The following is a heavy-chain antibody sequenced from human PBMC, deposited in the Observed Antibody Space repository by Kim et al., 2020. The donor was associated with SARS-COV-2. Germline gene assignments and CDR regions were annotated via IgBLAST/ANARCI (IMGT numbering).Heavy chain of an antibody. CDR2: IAAGNGNI. Sequence: ASVKVSCKASGYTFTSYTMHWVRQAPGQRLEWLGWIAAGNGNIRFAQNFQGRLIISRDTSTTTAYMELSSLRPEDTAVYYCARGSGSGSLDSWGQGALVTVSS. V-gene: IGHV1-3*01. CDR1: GYTFTSYT. J-gene: IGHJ4*02. D-gene: IGHD3-10*01. CDR3: ARGSGSGSLDS.